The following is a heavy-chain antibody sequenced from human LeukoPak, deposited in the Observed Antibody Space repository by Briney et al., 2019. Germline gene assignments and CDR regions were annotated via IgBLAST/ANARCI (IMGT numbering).Heavy chain of an antibody. V-gene: IGHV4-39*07. J-gene: IGHJ4*02. CDR1: GGSITSSSYY. D-gene: IGHD3-3*01. CDR2: LYYTGNT. Sequence: PSETLSLTCTVSGGSITSSSYYWGWIRQPPGKGLEWIGTLYYTGNTYYNPSLKSRVTISIQTSKNQFSLKLSSVTAADTAVYYCARQRYYDFWSGYTQFDYWGQGTLVTVSS. CDR3: ARQRYYDFWSGYTQFDY.